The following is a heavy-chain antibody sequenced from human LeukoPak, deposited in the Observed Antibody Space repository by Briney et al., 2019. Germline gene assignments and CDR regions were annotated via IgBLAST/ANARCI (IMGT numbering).Heavy chain of an antibody. CDR1: RFSFSTYA. D-gene: IGHD5-12*01. CDR3: AKGGTVVARLIASD. Sequence: GGSLRLSCAASRFSFSTYAMTWVRQAPGKGLEWVSTITDSGASTYYADSVKGRCTISRDNSRTTVYLQMNSLRAEDTAVYYCAKGGTVVARLIASDWGQGTLVTVSS. V-gene: IGHV3-23*01. CDR2: ITDSGAST. J-gene: IGHJ4*02.